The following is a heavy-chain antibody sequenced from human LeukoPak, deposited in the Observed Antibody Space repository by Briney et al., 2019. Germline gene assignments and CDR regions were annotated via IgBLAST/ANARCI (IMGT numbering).Heavy chain of an antibody. V-gene: IGHV3-23*01. Sequence: GGSLRLSCAASGVTLSSYAMSWARQAPGKGLEWVSSMSGSGGTTYYADSVKGRFTISRDYSKITLYLQMNSLRAEDTAVYYCAKGGYSYGRTLDYWGQGTLVTVSS. CDR2: MSGSGGTT. J-gene: IGHJ4*02. CDR1: GVTLSSYA. CDR3: AKGGYSYGRTLDY. D-gene: IGHD5-18*01.